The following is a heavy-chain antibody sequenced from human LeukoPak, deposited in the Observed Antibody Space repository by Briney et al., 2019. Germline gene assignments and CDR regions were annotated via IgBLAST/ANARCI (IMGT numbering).Heavy chain of an antibody. D-gene: IGHD5-24*01. J-gene: IGHJ4*02. CDR3: ATDRDGYNYYFDS. Sequence: ASVKVSCKVSGYSLTEISMHWVRQAPGKGLEWMGGFDPEDGERMSAQKFQGRVTMTEDTSTDTAYMELRSLRPEDTAVYYCATDRDGYNYYFDSWGQGTLVTVSS. CDR2: FDPEDGER. V-gene: IGHV1-24*01. CDR1: GYSLTEIS.